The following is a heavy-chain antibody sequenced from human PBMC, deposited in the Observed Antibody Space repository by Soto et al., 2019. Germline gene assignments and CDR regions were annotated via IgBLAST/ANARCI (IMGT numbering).Heavy chain of an antibody. Sequence: ASVKVSCEASGYTFISYGISWVRQAPGQGLEGVGWMSAFTGKADYAQIFQDRVTMTTDTSTSTAYMELRSMRSDDTAVYYCARGAEGRGYCIKKFTWLDPWGQGTMVTV. CDR2: MSAFTGKA. CDR3: ARGAEGRGYCIKKFTWLDP. J-gene: IGHJ5*02. CDR1: GYTFISYG. D-gene: IGHD2-8*01. V-gene: IGHV1-18*04.